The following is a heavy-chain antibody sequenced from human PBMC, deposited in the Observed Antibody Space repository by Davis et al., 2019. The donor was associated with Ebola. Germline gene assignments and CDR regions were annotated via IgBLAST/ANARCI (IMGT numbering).Heavy chain of an antibody. D-gene: IGHD3-22*01. V-gene: IGHV4-59*01. CDR3: ARRRNYYDSDAFDT. CDR2: IFYSGST. J-gene: IGHJ3*02. CDR1: GGSISISYY. Sequence: PSETLSLTCTVSGGSISISYYWSWIRQSPGKGLEYIGYIFYSGSTNYNPSLKSRVTISVDTSKNQFSLKLTSVTTADTAVYYCARRRNYYDSDAFDTWGRGTLVTVSS.